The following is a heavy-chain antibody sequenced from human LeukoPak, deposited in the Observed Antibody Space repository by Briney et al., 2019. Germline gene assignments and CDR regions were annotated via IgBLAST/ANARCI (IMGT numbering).Heavy chain of an antibody. CDR3: ARVVTMVRASPFDP. Sequence: SETLSLTCTVSGGSISTYHWSWVRQPPGKGLEWIGYLYYSGDINYNPSLRSRVTISVDTSKNQFSLKLNSVTAADTAVYYCARVVTMVRASPFDPWGQGILVTVSS. J-gene: IGHJ5*02. D-gene: IGHD3-10*01. CDR1: GGSISTYH. V-gene: IGHV4-59*01. CDR2: LYYSGDI.